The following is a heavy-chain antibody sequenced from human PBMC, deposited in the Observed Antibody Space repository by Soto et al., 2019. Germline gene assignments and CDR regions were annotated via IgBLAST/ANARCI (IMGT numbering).Heavy chain of an antibody. V-gene: IGHV1-69*01. CDR3: ARGGSTMVRGRLVYGLDV. CDR1: GGTFRTFA. D-gene: IGHD3-10*01. CDR2: IIPVFGTP. Sequence: QVQLVQSGAEVKEPGSSVKVSCKASGGTFRTFAISWVRQAPGQGPEWMGGIIPVFGTPNYAQKFQGRVTITADESTSTAYMELSSLRSEDTAVYYCARGGSTMVRGRLVYGLDVWGQGTTVTVSS. J-gene: IGHJ6*02.